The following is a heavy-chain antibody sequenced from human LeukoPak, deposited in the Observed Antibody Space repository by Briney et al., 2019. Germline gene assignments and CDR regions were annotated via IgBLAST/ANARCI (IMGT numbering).Heavy chain of an antibody. CDR1: GGSITNYY. D-gene: IGHD1-26*01. V-gene: IGHV4-59*12. CDR2: IYYSGST. CDR3: AREVEWERTKSGAFDI. Sequence: PSETLSFTGTVSGGSITNYYWSWIRQPPGKGLEWIGYIYYSGSTKYNPSLKSRLTISLDTSKNQFSLNLSSVTAADTAVYYCAREVEWERTKSGAFDIWGQGTMVTVSS. J-gene: IGHJ3*02.